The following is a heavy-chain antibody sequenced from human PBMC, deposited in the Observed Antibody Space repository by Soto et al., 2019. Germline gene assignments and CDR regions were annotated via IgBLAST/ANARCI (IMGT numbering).Heavy chain of an antibody. Sequence: QVQLVQSGAEVKKPGASVKVSCKASGYTFTGYYMHWVRQAPGQGLEWMGWINPNSGGTNYAQKFHGRVTMTRDTTISTAYMELSRLRSDDTAVYYCAREVAVAGTRVNWYFDLWGRGTLVTVAS. J-gene: IGHJ2*01. CDR1: GYTFTGYY. D-gene: IGHD6-19*01. CDR3: AREVAVAGTRVNWYFDL. CDR2: INPNSGGT. V-gene: IGHV1-2*02.